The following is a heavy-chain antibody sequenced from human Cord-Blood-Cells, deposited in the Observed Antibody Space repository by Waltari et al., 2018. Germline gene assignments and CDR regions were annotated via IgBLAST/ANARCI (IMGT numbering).Heavy chain of an antibody. CDR3: ARHSVTVTSWFDP. CDR2: IYYSGST. J-gene: IGHJ5*02. CDR1: GGSISSSSYY. Sequence: QLQLQESGPGLVKPSETLSLTCTVSGGSISSSSYYWGWIRQPPGKGLEWIVSIYYSGSTYYNPSLKSRVTISVDTSKNQFSLKLSSVTAADTAVYYCARHSVTVTSWFDPWGQGTLVTVSS. V-gene: IGHV4-39*01. D-gene: IGHD4-4*01.